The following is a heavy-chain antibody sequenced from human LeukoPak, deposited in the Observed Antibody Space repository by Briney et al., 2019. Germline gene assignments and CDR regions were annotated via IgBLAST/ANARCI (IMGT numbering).Heavy chain of an antibody. CDR2: ISSSGSTI. Sequence: GGSLRLSCAASGFTFSSYEMNWVRQAPGKGLEWVSYISSSGSTIYYADSVKGRFTISRDNSMNTLYLQMNSLRAEDTAVYYCAKTGSGRPIDYWGQGTLVTVSS. CDR1: GFTFSSYE. J-gene: IGHJ4*02. CDR3: AKTGSGRPIDY. D-gene: IGHD3-10*01. V-gene: IGHV3-48*03.